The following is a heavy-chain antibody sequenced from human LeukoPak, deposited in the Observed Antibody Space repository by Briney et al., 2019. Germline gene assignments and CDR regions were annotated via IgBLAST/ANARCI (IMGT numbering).Heavy chain of an antibody. Sequence: PGGSLRLSCAAPGFTFSSYAMSWVRQAPGKGLEWVSTLSGSGDSPYYADSVKGRFTISRDNSENTLYLQMNSLRAEDAAVYYCAKDRGRGYSYGYYYYYGMDVWGQGTTVTVSS. CDR1: GFTFSSYA. CDR2: LSGSGDSP. V-gene: IGHV3-23*01. D-gene: IGHD5-18*01. CDR3: AKDRGRGYSYGYYYYYGMDV. J-gene: IGHJ6*02.